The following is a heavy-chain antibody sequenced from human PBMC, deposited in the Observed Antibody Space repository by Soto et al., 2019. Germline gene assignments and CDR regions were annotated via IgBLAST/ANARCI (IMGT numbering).Heavy chain of an antibody. V-gene: IGHV4-30-4*01. CDR3: ASRYFX. Sequence: PAETLSLTCTVSGDSISNGDYYWSWIRQPPGRGLEWIGYIDSSGSTYYNPSLKSRLTMSVDMSKNQFSLRLTSVTAADTAVYYCASRYFXWGQGLLFTVSX. J-gene: IGHJ4*02. D-gene: IGHD3-10*01. CDR1: GDSISNGDYY. CDR2: IDSSGST.